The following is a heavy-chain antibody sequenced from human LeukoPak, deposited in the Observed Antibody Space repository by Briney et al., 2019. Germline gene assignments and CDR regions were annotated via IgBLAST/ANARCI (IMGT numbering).Heavy chain of an antibody. CDR1: GFTFSSYW. J-gene: IGHJ3*02. D-gene: IGHD6-19*01. V-gene: IGHV3-7*01. CDR3: ARDPVDGAFDI. Sequence: PGGSLRLSRAASGFTFSSYWMSWVRQAPGKGLEWVANIKQDGSEKYYVDSVKGRFTISRDNAKNSLYLQMNSLRAEDTAVYYCARDPVDGAFDIWGQGTMVTVSS. CDR2: IKQDGSEK.